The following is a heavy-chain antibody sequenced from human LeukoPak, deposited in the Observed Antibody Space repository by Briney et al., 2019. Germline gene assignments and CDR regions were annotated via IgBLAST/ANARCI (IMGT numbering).Heavy chain of an antibody. CDR1: ANYW. D-gene: IGHD2/OR15-2a*01. Sequence: GGSLRLSCVASANYWMHWVRQAPGKGLVWVSHINSDGSWTSYADSVKGRFTVSKDNAKNTVYLQMNSLRAEDTAVYYCVSFYETYWGRGTLVTVSS. CDR3: VSFYETY. J-gene: IGHJ4*02. V-gene: IGHV3-74*01. CDR2: INSDGSWT.